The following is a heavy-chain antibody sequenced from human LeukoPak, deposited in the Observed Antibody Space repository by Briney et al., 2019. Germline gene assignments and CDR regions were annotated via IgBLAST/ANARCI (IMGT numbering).Heavy chain of an antibody. V-gene: IGHV3-30*02. J-gene: IGHJ4*02. CDR3: AVDYGDYGGVSDY. CDR2: IRYDGSNK. CDR1: GLTFSSYG. D-gene: IGHD4-17*01. Sequence: PGGSLRLSCAASGLTFSSYGMHWVRQAPGKGLEWVAFIRYDGSNKYYADSVKGRFTISRDNSKNTLYLQMNSLRAEDTAVYYCAVDYGDYGGVSDYWGQGTLVTVSS.